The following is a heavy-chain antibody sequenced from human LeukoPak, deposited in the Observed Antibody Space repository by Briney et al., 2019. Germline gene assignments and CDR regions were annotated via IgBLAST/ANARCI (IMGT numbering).Heavy chain of an antibody. V-gene: IGHV4-34*01. CDR3: ARHKYSSGWPPEGAFDI. J-gene: IGHJ3*02. CDR1: GGSFSGYY. D-gene: IGHD6-19*01. CDR2: INHSGST. Sequence: SETLSLTCAVYGGSFSGYYWGWIRQPPGKGLEWIGEINHSGSTNYNPSLKSRVTISVDTSKNQFSLKLSSVTAADTAVYYCARHKYSSGWPPEGAFDIWGQGTMVTVSS.